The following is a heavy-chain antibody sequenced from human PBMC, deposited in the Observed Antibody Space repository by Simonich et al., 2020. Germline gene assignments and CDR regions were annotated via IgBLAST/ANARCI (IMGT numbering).Heavy chain of an antibody. CDR2: INHSGSH. D-gene: IGHD3-9*01. CDR3: ARCGLVNYDILTGYHNWFDP. J-gene: IGHJ5*02. Sequence: QVQLQQWGAGLLKPSETLSLTCAVYGGSFSVSYWSWIRQPTGKGLEWIGEINHSGSHKYNQSLKSRDNISVGTSKNQFSMKVSSVTAADTAVYYCARCGLVNYDILTGYHNWFDPWGQGTLVTVSS. CDR1: GGSFSVSY. V-gene: IGHV4-34*01.